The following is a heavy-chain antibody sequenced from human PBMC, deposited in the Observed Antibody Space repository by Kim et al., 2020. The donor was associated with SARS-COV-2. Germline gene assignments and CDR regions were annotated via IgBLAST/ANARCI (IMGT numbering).Heavy chain of an antibody. V-gene: IGHV3-30*04. CDR2: ISYDGSNK. CDR1: GFTFSSYA. J-gene: IGHJ5*02. CDR3: ARGGAVAEWGGCDP. Sequence: GGSLRLSCAASGFTFSSYAMHWVRQAPGKGLEWVAVISYDGSNKYYADSVKGRFTISRDNSKNTLYLQMNSLRAEDTAVYYCARGGAVAEWGGCDPWGQG. D-gene: IGHD6-19*01.